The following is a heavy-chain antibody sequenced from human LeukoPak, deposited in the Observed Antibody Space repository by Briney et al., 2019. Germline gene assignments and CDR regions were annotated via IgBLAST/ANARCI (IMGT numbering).Heavy chain of an antibody. D-gene: IGHD1-26*01. Sequence: GASVKVSCKASGYTFTSYYMHWVRQAPGQGLEWMGIIIPSGGSTSYAQKFQGRVTMTRDTSTSTVYMELSSLRSEDTAVYYCARCGLPEEYWFDPWGQGTLVTVSS. CDR1: GYTFTSYY. J-gene: IGHJ5*02. CDR3: ARCGLPEEYWFDP. CDR2: IIPSGGST. V-gene: IGHV1-46*01.